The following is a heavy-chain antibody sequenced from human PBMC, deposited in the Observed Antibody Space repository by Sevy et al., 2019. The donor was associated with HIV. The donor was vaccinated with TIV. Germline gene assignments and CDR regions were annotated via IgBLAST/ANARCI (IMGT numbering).Heavy chain of an antibody. D-gene: IGHD2-15*01. Sequence: SLRLSCAGSGFTFGDYAMHWVRQVPGKGLEWVSGISWNSGALDHADSVRGRFTISRDNAKSSLYLQMNSLRLEDTALYYCARAQGYCVVERCYGGSVNAFDFGGQGTMVTVSS. CDR3: ARAQGYCVVERCYGGSVNAFDF. V-gene: IGHV3-9*01. CDR1: GFTFGDYA. CDR2: ISWNSGAL. J-gene: IGHJ3*01.